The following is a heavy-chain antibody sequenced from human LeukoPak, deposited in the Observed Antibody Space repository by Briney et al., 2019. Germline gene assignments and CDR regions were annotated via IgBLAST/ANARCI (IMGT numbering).Heavy chain of an antibody. V-gene: IGHV3-21*01. CDR1: GFTFSSYS. D-gene: IGHD5-12*01. CDR3: ARARGYSGYDHPLFDY. CDR2: ISSSSSSYI. J-gene: IGHJ4*02. Sequence: GGSLRLSCAASGFTFSSYSMNWVRQAPGKGLEWVSSISSSSSSYIYYADSVKGRFTISRDNAKNSLYLQMNSLRAEDTAVYYCARARGYSGYDHPLFDYWGQGTLVTVSS.